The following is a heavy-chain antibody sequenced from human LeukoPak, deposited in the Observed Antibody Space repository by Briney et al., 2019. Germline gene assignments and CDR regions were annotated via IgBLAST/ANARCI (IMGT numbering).Heavy chain of an antibody. V-gene: IGHV4-39*01. J-gene: IGHJ4*02. CDR2: VDYSGTT. CDR1: GCSISSSPYY. CDR3: ARLNPVGQDCTGANCYTLYFFDY. D-gene: IGHD2-15*01. Sequence: PSETLSLTCTVSGCSISSSPYYWGWIRQPPGKGLEWIGSVDYSGTTYYNPSLKSRVTISADTSKNQFSLNLASVTAADTTVYYCARLNPVGQDCTGANCYTLYFFDYWGQGSLVTVSS.